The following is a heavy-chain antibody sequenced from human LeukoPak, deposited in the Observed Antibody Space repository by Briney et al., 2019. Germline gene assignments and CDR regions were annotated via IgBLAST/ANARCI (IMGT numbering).Heavy chain of an antibody. Sequence: GGSLRLSCAASGFTFSSYGMHWVRQAPGKGLEWVAFIRYDGSNKYYADSVKGRFTISRDNSKNTLYLQMNSLRAEDTAVYYCAKDIIPWFGELELDPWGQGTLVTVSS. J-gene: IGHJ5*02. CDR3: AKDIIPWFGELELDP. CDR1: GFTFSSYG. V-gene: IGHV3-30*02. D-gene: IGHD3-10*01. CDR2: IRYDGSNK.